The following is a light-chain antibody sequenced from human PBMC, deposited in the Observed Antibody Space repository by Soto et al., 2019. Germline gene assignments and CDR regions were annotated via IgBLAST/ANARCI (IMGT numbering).Light chain of an antibody. Sequence: DIQMTQSPSPLSGSVGARVTTTCRASQTISSWLAWYQQKPGKAPKLLIYEASTLKSGLPSRFSGSGPGTEFTLTISSLQPDDFATYYCQHYNSYSEASGQGTKVDIK. V-gene: IGKV1-5*03. CDR2: EAS. CDR3: QHYNSYSEA. CDR1: QTISSW. J-gene: IGKJ1*01.